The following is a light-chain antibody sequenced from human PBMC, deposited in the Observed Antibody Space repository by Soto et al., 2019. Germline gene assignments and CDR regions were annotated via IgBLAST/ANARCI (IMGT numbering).Light chain of an antibody. CDR1: QSVSSN. CDR2: GAS. V-gene: IGKV3-15*01. J-gene: IGKJ1*01. CDR3: QQYNNWPPDRT. Sequence: EIVMTQSPATLSVSPGERATLSCRASQSVSSNLAWYQQKPGQAPRLLIYGASTRATGIPARFIGSGSGTEFTLTISSLQSEAFAIYFCQQYNNWPPDRTFGQGTKVEIK.